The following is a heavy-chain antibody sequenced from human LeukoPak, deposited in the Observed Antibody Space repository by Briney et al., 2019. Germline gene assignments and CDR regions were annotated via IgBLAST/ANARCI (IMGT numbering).Heavy chain of an antibody. D-gene: IGHD3-22*01. CDR1: GFTFSRDS. J-gene: IGHJ3*02. V-gene: IGHV3-21*01. CDR3: ARLESGHYYDSSGYYFDAFDI. CDR2: ISSSSSYI. Sequence: GGSQRLSCAASGFTFSRDSMNWVRQAPGQGLEWVSSISSSSSYIYDADSVKGRFTIYRNNAKNSPYLQMNSLGAEDTAVYYCARLESGHYYDSSGYYFDAFDIWGQGTMVTVSS.